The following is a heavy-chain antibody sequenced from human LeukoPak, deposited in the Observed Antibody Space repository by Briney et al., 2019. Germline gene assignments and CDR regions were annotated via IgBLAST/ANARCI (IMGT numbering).Heavy chain of an antibody. CDR1: GITLSNYG. J-gene: IGHJ5*02. CDR2: ISNGNT. CDR3: VREAGYCASVCLKSNWFDP. D-gene: IGHD2-21*02. V-gene: IGHV3-23*01. Sequence: PGGSQRLSCVVSGITLSNYGMSWVRQPPGKGLEWVSAISNGNTYYADSVRGRFTISRDDSKNMVYLQMNSLRVEDTARYYCVREAGYCASVCLKSNWFDPWGQGTLVTVSS.